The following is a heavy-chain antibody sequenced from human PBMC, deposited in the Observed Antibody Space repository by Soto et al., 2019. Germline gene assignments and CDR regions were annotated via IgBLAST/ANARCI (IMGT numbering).Heavy chain of an antibody. D-gene: IGHD2-21*02. CDR1: GLTSSGIE. Sequence: EVRLEESGGGFVQPGGALRLSCVFSGLTSSGIELNWVRQAAGKGLEWLSYISASGDTVDYIDSVRGRFTISRDNTKQSLFLQMSALRVEDTAVYYCAGLSVTGGVDVWGQGTTVTGSS. J-gene: IGHJ6*02. CDR3: AGLSVTGGVDV. V-gene: IGHV3-48*03. CDR2: ISASGDTV.